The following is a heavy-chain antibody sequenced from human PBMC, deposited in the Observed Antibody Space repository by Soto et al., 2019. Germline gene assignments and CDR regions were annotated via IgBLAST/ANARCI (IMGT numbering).Heavy chain of an antibody. V-gene: IGHV4-39*01. CDR3: ARHVVSITYFDLLTGYYP. J-gene: IGHJ5*02. D-gene: IGHD3-9*01. Sequence: PSETLSLTCTVSGGSFSSSSYYWGWIRQPPGKGLEWIGTIYYSGRPFYNPSLKSRVTMSVDTSKNQFSLKLSSVTTADTAVYYCARHVVSITYFDLLTGYYPWGQGTLVTVSS. CDR1: GGSFSSSSYY. CDR2: IYYSGRP.